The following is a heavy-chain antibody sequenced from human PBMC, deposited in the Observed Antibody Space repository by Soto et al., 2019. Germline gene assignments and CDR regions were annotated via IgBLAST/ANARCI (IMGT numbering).Heavy chain of an antibody. V-gene: IGHV4-34*01. CDR3: ASQRLTTALFDF. CDR2: INHSGST. D-gene: IGHD1-1*01. CDR1: GGSFSGYY. J-gene: IGHJ4*02. Sequence: PSETLSLTCAVHGGSFSGYYWSWIRQPPGKGLEWIGEINHSGSTDYNPSLKSRVTISVDTSKNQFSLKVTSVTAADAAVYYCASQRLTTALFDFWGQGTLVTVSS.